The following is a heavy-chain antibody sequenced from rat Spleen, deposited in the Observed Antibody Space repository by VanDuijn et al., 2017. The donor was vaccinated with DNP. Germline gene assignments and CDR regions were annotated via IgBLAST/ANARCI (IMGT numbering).Heavy chain of an antibody. J-gene: IGHJ2*01. D-gene: IGHD1-10*01. CDR1: GFTFNNYW. CDR2: ITNTGGST. Sequence: EVQLVESGGDLVQPGRSLKLSCAASGFTFNNYWMTWIRQAPGKGLEWVASITNTGGSTYYPDSVKGRFTISRDNAKSTLYLQMNSLRSEDTATYYCTIYNNYYFDYWGQGVMVTVSS. V-gene: IGHV5-31*01. CDR3: TIYNNYYFDY.